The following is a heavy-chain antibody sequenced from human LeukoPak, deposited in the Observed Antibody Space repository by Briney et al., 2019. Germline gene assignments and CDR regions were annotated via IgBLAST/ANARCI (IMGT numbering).Heavy chain of an antibody. Sequence: SETLSLTCTVSGGSISSSSYYWSWIRQPAGKGLEWIGRIYTSGSTNYNPSLKSRVTMSVDTSKNQFSLKLSSVTAADTAVYYCARDDRRMPGGFDYWGQGTLVTVSS. CDR1: GGSISSSSYY. CDR3: ARDDRRMPGGFDY. D-gene: IGHD3-16*01. J-gene: IGHJ4*02. CDR2: IYTSGST. V-gene: IGHV4-61*02.